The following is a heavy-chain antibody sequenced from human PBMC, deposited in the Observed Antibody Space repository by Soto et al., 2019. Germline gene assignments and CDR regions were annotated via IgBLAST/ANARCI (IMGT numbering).Heavy chain of an antibody. D-gene: IGHD2-21*01. V-gene: IGHV1-69*02. J-gene: IGHJ6*03. CDR2: IIPIQGKA. CDR3: AKSLLFVDHAYMDV. Sequence: QVQLVQSGAELKKPGSSVKVSCEASGGSFISYSFTWVRQAPGQGLEWMGRIIPIQGKANYALKFQDRVTITADRCTRTAYMELRSLRPEDTAGYYCAKSLLFVDHAYMDVWGKGTTVTVSS. CDR1: GGSFISYS.